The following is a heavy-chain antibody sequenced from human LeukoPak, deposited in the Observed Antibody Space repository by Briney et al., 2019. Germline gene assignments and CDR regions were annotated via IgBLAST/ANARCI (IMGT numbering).Heavy chain of an antibody. D-gene: IGHD3-3*01. J-gene: IGHJ4*02. CDR2: IYYSGST. CDR3: ARVGFFGSHGGFDY. Sequence: PSETLSLTCTVSGGSISSYYWSWIRQPPGKGLEWIGYIYYSGSTNYNPSLKSRVTISVDTSKNQFSLKLSSVTAADTAVYYCARVGFFGSHGGFDYWGQGTLVTVSS. CDR1: GGSISSYY. V-gene: IGHV4-59*01.